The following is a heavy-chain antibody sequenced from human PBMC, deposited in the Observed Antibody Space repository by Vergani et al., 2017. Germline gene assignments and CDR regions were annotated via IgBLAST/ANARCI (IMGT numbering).Heavy chain of an antibody. Sequence: QVQLVQSGAEVKKPGSSVKVSCKASGGTFSSYAISWVRQAPGQGLEWMGGIIPIFGTANYAQKFQGRVTITADESTSTAYMELSSLRSEDTAVYYCAKDIPRYYYDSSGYSLGGAFDIWGQGTMVTVSS. CDR3: AKDIPRYYYDSSGYSLGGAFDI. V-gene: IGHV1-69*01. CDR1: GGTFSSYA. CDR2: IIPIFGTA. D-gene: IGHD3-22*01. J-gene: IGHJ3*02.